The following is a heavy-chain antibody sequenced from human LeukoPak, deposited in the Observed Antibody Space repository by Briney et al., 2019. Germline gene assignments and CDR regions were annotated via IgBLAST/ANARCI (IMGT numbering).Heavy chain of an antibody. Sequence: SETLSLTCTVSGGSISSSSYYWGWIRQPPGKGLEWIGSIYYSGSTNYNPSLKNRVTISVDTSQNQFSLKLSSVTAADTALYYCARGYSSNWYWFDPWGQGTLVTVSS. CDR2: IYYSGST. V-gene: IGHV4-39*07. CDR3: ARGYSSNWYWFDP. J-gene: IGHJ5*02. CDR1: GGSISSSSYY. D-gene: IGHD6-13*01.